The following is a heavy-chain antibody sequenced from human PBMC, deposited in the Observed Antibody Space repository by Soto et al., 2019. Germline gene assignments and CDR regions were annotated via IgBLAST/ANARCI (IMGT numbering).Heavy chain of an antibody. CDR2: ISSSSSYI. D-gene: IGHD2-2*01. V-gene: IGHV3-21*01. CDR3: ARFSECSSTSCYGRDYYYYGMDV. J-gene: IGHJ6*02. CDR1: GFTFSSYA. Sequence: GGALRLSCAASGFTFSSYAMSWFRQAPGNGLELVSSISSSSSYIYYADSVKGRFTISRDNAKNSLYLQMNSLRAEDTAVYYCARFSECSSTSCYGRDYYYYGMDVWGQGTTVTVSS.